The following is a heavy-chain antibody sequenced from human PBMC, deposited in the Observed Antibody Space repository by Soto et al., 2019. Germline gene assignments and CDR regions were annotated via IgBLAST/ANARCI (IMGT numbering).Heavy chain of an antibody. V-gene: IGHV3-30*18. Sequence: PGGSLRLSCAASGFTFDDYTMHWVRQAPGKGLEWVAVISYDGSNKYYADSVKGRFTISRDNSKNTLYLQMNSLRAEDTAVYYCAKDIVWFGELTSYYYGMDVWGQGTTVTVSS. D-gene: IGHD3-10*01. CDR2: ISYDGSNK. CDR1: GFTFDDYT. J-gene: IGHJ6*02. CDR3: AKDIVWFGELTSYYYGMDV.